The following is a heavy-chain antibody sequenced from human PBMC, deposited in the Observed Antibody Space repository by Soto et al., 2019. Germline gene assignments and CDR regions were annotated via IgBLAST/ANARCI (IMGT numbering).Heavy chain of an antibody. CDR1: GFNFNKYA. Sequence: EVQLLESGGGLVRPGESLRLSCAASGFNFNKYAMSWVRQAPGEGLEWVSGISCCGGTASYADSVKGRFTIARDDAKNTLYLDMNSPRVEDTAEYYCAKADGQQWLLPHLENWGRGTLVTVS. CDR2: ISCCGGTA. CDR3: AKADGQQWLLPHLEN. J-gene: IGHJ4*02. D-gene: IGHD6-19*01. V-gene: IGHV3-23*01.